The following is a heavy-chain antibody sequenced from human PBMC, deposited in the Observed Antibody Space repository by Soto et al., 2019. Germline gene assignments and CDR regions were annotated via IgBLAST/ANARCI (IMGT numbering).Heavy chain of an antibody. Sequence: QVQLVESGGGVVQPGTSLRLSCAASGITFSSYAMHWVRQAPGKGLEWVAVISYDGSKKYYADSVKGRFTISRDNSKNTLSLKITSLIVSDTAVYYCAKDRVEYCSGGSCFFRGKYYWGQRTLVTGSS. D-gene: IGHD2-15*01. V-gene: IGHV3-30*18. CDR1: GITFSSYA. J-gene: IGHJ4*02. CDR3: AKDRVEYCSGGSCFFRGKYY. CDR2: ISYDGSKK.